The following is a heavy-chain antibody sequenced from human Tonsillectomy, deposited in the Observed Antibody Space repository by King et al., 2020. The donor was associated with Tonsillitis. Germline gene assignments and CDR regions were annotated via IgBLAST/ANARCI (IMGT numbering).Heavy chain of an antibody. J-gene: IGHJ4*02. CDR1: GGSISSYY. CDR2: IYYGGST. D-gene: IGHD1-26*01. CDR3: ARDLYSGSFDY. Sequence: QLQESGPGLVKPSETLSLTCTVCGGSISSYYWSWIRHPPGEGLEWIGYIYYGGSTNYNPSLKSRVTISVDTSKNQFSLSLSSVTAADTAGYYCARDLYSGSFDYWGQGTLVTVSS. V-gene: IGHV4-59*01.